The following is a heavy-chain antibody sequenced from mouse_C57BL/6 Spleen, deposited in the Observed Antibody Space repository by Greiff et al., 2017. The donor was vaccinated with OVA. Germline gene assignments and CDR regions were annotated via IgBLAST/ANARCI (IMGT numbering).Heavy chain of an antibody. V-gene: IGHV3-8*01. CDR3: ARSPSYYGSSWYFDV. J-gene: IGHJ1*03. CDR1: GYSITSDY. CDR2: ISYSGST. D-gene: IGHD1-1*01. Sequence: VQLKQSGPGLAKPSQTLSLTCSVTGYSITSDYWNWIRKFPGNKLEYMGYISYSGSTYYNPSLKSRISITRDTPKNQYYLQLNSVTTEDTATYYCARSPSYYGSSWYFDVWGTGTTVTVSS.